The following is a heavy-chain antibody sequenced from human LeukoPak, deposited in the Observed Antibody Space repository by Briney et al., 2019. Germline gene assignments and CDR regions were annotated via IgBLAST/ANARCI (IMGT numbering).Heavy chain of an antibody. CDR2: IYYDGST. D-gene: IGHD3-10*01. CDR1: GDSISRSSYY. V-gene: IGHV4-39*07. J-gene: IGHJ5*01. Sequence: SETLSLTCSVSGDSISRSSYYWGWIRQPPGEGLEWIGTIYYDGSTYHNPSLKSRVTISVDASKNQFSLKLRSVTAADTAVYYCTRDSQLEWFYLWGQGTLVTVSS. CDR3: TRDSQLEWFYL.